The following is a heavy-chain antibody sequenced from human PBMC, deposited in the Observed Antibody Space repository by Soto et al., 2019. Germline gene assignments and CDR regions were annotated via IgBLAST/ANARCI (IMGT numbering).Heavy chain of an antibody. CDR3: ARAECSGGSCYSHYYYIMDV. D-gene: IGHD2-15*01. Sequence: GGSVRLSCAASGFTFSSYSMNWGRQAPGKGLGCVSSINSRSSSIYYADSLEGRFTISRDNAKNSLYLQMNSLRAADTAVYYCARAECSGGSCYSHYYYIMDVWGQGTTVTVSS. V-gene: IGHV3-21*01. CDR1: GFTFSSYS. J-gene: IGHJ6*02. CDR2: INSRSSSI.